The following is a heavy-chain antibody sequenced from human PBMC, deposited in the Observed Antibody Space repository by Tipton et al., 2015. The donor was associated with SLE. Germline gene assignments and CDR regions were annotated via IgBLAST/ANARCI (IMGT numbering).Heavy chain of an antibody. V-gene: IGHV3-NL1*01. J-gene: IGHJ6*03. CDR1: GFTFSSYA. D-gene: IGHD3-10*01. Sequence: SLRLSCAGSGFTFSSYAMHWVRQAPGKGLEWVSVIYSGGKTYYPDSVKGRFTISRDDSKNTVHLQMNSLRTEDTAVYFCARGLVRGVIRVVYYYYSMDVWGKGTPVTVSS. CDR3: ARGLVRGVIRVVYYYYSMDV. CDR2: IYSGGKT.